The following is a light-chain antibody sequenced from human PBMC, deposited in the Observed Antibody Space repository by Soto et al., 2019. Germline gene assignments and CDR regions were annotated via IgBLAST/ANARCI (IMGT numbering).Light chain of an antibody. CDR2: DVT. V-gene: IGLV2-14*03. CDR1: SSDVGRYDY. CDR3: SSYTSTTPLL. Sequence: QSALTQPASVSGSPGQSIAISCTGTSSDVGRYDYVSWYQQHPGKAPKLIIYDVTRRPSGVSGRFSGSKSGNTASLTISGLQADDEADYYCSSYTSTTPLLFGGGTKLTVL. J-gene: IGLJ2*01.